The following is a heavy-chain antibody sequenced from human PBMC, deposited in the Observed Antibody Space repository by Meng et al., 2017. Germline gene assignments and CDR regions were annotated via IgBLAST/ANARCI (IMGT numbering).Heavy chain of an antibody. D-gene: IGHD1-26*01. J-gene: IGHJ4*02. CDR1: GDSVSSNSAA. V-gene: IGHV6-1*01. CDR2: AYYRSKWYH. CDR3: ARGSYSFDS. Sequence: QIQLQQSGPGLVKPSQTLSLICAISGDSVSSNSAAWNWIRQSPSRGLEWLGRAYYRSKWYHDCAESVKSRISIDPDTSKNQFSLQLRSATPEDSAVYYCARGSYSFDSWGQRTLVTVSS.